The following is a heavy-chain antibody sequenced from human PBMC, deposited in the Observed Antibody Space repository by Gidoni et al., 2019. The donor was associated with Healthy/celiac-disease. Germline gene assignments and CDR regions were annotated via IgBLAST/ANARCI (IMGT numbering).Heavy chain of an antibody. CDR2: FDPEDGET. D-gene: IGHD3-22*01. CDR3: AAAGGDSSGWYI. Sequence: QVQLVPSGAEVKKPGASVKVSCKVSGYTLTESSMHWVRQAPGTGLEWMGVFDPEDGETIYAQKFQGRVTMTEDTSTDTAYMGLSSLRSEDTAVYYCAAAGGDSSGWYIWGQGTMVTVSS. CDR1: GYTLTESS. J-gene: IGHJ3*02. V-gene: IGHV1-24*01.